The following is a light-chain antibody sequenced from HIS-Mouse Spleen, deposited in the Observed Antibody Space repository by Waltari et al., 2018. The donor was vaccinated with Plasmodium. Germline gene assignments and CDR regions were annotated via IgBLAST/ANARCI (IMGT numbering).Light chain of an antibody. Sequence: QTVVTQEPSFSVSPGGTVTLTCGFSSGSVSTSYYPSWYQQTPGQAPRTHIYSTNTRSSGVPDRFSGSILGNKAALTITGAQADDESDYYCVLYMGSGIWVFGGGTKLTVL. V-gene: IGLV8-61*01. CDR2: STN. CDR3: VLYMGSGIWV. CDR1: SGSVSTSYY. J-gene: IGLJ2*01.